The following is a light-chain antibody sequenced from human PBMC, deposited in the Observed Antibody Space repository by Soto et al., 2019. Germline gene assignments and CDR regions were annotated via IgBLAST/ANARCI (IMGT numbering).Light chain of an antibody. CDR3: QQYDSYPRT. CDR2: DAS. Sequence: DIQDTTCPSVLTASVGARVTIPCLGKQSISSWLAWYQQKPGKAPKILIYDASSLESGVPSRFSGSGSGTEFTLTISCLQSEDFATYYCQQYDSYPRTFGAGTKVDIK. V-gene: IGKV1-5*01. CDR1: QSISSW. J-gene: IGKJ3*01.